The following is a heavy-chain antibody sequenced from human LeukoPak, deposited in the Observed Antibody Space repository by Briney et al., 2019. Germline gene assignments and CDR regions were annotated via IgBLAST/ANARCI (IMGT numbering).Heavy chain of an antibody. CDR1: GGTFSSYG. CDR2: IIPIFGTA. Sequence: ASVKVSCTASGGTFSSYGTNWVRQAPGQGLEWMGGIIPIFGTADYAPKFQGRVTITADESTSTAYVELSNLRSEDTAVYYCARVALGRRWLPSSYYYGMDVWGQGTTVTVSS. D-gene: IGHD5-24*01. V-gene: IGHV1-69*01. CDR3: ARVALGRRWLPSSYYYGMDV. J-gene: IGHJ6*02.